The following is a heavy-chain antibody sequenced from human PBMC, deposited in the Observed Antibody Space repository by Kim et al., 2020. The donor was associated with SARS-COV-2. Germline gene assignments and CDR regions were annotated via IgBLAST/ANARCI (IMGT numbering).Heavy chain of an antibody. CDR2: IYHSGIT. J-gene: IGHJ5*02. D-gene: IGHD6-6*01. Sequence: SETLSLTCTVSGGSISSNDWWSWVRQSPGKGLEWIGEIYHSGITTYSPSLKSRVTISVDKSKNQFSLKINSVTAADTAVYYCVRELDSRSSKYFDPWGQG. CDR1: GGSISSNDW. CDR3: VRELDSRSSKYFDP. V-gene: IGHV4-4*02.